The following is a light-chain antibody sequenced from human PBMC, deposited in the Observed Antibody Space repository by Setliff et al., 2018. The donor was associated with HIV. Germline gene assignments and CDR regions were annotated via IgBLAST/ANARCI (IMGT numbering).Light chain of an antibody. Sequence: DIQMTQSPSSLSASVGDRIIISCRASQTINKFLSWYQQKPGQAPKLLIYAASILQSGVPSRFSGSGSGTDFTLTISTLQPEDFATYYRQQTYGTSFSFAQGTRLEIK. V-gene: IGKV1-39*01. CDR3: QQTYGTSFS. CDR1: QTINKF. J-gene: IGKJ5*01. CDR2: AAS.